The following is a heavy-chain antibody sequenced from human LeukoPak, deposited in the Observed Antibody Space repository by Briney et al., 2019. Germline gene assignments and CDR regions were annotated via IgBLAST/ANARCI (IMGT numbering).Heavy chain of an antibody. V-gene: IGHV1-8*03. CDR3: ARGLKPYQLLPRYMDV. CDR2: MNPNSGNS. J-gene: IGHJ6*03. CDR1: GYTFTSYD. D-gene: IGHD2-2*01. Sequence: ASVKVSCKASGYTFTSYDINWVRQATGQGLEWMGWMNPNSGNSGYAQKFQGRVTITRNTSISTAYMELSSLRSEDTAVYYCARGLKPYQLLPRYMDVWGKGTTVTVSS.